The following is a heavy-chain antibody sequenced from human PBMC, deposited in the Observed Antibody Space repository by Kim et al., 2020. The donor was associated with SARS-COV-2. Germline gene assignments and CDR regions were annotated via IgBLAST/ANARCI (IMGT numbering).Heavy chain of an antibody. J-gene: IGHJ4*02. D-gene: IGHD2-8*01. CDR2: VSEDESHN. V-gene: IGHV3-48*02. CDR1: GFSLKHTG. Sequence: GGSLRLSCVTSGFSLKHTGIYWVRQAPGKGLEWISYVSEDESHNSYADSVKGRFTVSRDDGKNSVFLQMNSLRDEDTALYYCARRMALSAMDYWGQGTLVTVPS. CDR3: ARRMALSAMDY.